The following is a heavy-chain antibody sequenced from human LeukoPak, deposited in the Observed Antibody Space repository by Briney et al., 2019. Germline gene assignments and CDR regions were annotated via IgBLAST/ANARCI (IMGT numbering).Heavy chain of an antibody. Sequence: SQTLSLTCTVSGGSISSGGYYWSWIRQHPGKGLEWIGYIYYSGSTYYNPSLKSRVTISVDTSKNQFSLKLSSVTAADTAVYYCARDMVTPGGYYYYGIDVWGQGTTVTVSS. V-gene: IGHV4-31*03. J-gene: IGHJ6*02. CDR3: ARDMVTPGGYYYYGIDV. CDR1: GGSISSGGYY. CDR2: IYYSGST. D-gene: IGHD4-23*01.